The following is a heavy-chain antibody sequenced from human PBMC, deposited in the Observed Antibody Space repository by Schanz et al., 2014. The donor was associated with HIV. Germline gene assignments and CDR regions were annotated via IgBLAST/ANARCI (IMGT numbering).Heavy chain of an antibody. CDR3: ALSRPSGYGGSWYFDL. CDR2: VYIGDST. J-gene: IGHJ2*01. D-gene: IGHD2-15*01. CDR1: GFTISSNY. Sequence: EAQLVETGGGLIQPGGSLRLSCAVSGFTISSNYMSWVRQAPGKGLEWVSVVYIGDSTFYANSVKGRFTISRDNSKNTLYLQMNSLRAEDTAVYYCALSRPSGYGGSWYFDLWGRGTLVAVSS. V-gene: IGHV3-53*02.